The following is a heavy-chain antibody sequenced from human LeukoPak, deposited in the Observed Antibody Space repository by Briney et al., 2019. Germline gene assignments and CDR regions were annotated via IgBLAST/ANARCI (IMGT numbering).Heavy chain of an antibody. CDR2: IWYDGSNK. J-gene: IGHJ6*02. CDR1: GFTFSSYG. V-gene: IGHV3-33*01. D-gene: IGHD3-22*01. Sequence: PGRSLRLSCAASGFTFSSYGMHWVRQAPGKGLEWVAVIWYDGSNKYYADSVKGRFTISRDNSKNTLYLQMNSLRAEDTAVYYCARAPRDSSGYYWGYYYYYGMDVWGQGTTVTVSS. CDR3: ARAPRDSSGYYWGYYYYYGMDV.